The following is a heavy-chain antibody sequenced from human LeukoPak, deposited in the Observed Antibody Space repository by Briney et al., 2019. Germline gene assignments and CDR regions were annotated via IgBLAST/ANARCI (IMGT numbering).Heavy chain of an antibody. CDR1: GFTFSSYG. CDR2: IRYDGSNK. J-gene: IGHJ4*02. D-gene: IGHD3-3*02. V-gene: IGHV3-30*02. CDR3: ARGLLDDY. Sequence: TGGSLRLSCAASGFTFSSYGMHWVRQAPGKGLEWVAFIRYDGSNKYYADSVRGRFTISRDNSKNTLYLQMNSLRAADTAVYYCARGLLDDYWGQGTLVTVSS.